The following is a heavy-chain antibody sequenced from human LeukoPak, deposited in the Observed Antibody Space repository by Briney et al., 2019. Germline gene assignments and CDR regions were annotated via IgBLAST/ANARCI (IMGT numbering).Heavy chain of an antibody. J-gene: IGHJ5*02. CDR3: ARHLYYYESWFDP. V-gene: IGHV4-34*01. CDR2: INHSGST. CDR1: GGSFSGYY. D-gene: IGHD3-22*01. Sequence: SETLSLTCAVYGGSFSGYYWSWIRQPPGKGLEWIGEINHSGSTNYNPSLKSRVTISVDTSKNQFSLRLSSVTAADTAVYYCARHLYYYESWFDPWGQGTLVTVSS.